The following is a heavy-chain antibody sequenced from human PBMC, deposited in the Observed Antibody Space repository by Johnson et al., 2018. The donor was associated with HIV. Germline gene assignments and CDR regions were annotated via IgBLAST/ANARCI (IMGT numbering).Heavy chain of an antibody. CDR1: GFTVSSNY. CDR3: AKDDLGASGAFDI. Sequence: VQLVESGGGLVQPGGSLRLSCAASGFTVSSNYMSWVRQAPGKGLEWVSLIYTGGSTYYADSVKGRFTISRDNSKNTLYLQMNSLRAEDTAVYYCAKDDLGASGAFDIWGQGTMVTVSS. J-gene: IGHJ3*02. D-gene: IGHD1-26*01. V-gene: IGHV3-66*01. CDR2: IYTGGST.